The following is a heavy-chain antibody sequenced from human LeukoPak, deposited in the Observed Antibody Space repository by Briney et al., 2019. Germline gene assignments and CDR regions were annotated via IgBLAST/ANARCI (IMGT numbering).Heavy chain of an antibody. CDR3: ARESLEMATNAFDI. J-gene: IGHJ3*02. D-gene: IGHD5-24*01. CDR1: GYTFTRYY. V-gene: IGHV1-46*01. Sequence: ASVKVSYKASGYTFTRYYIHWVRQAPGQGLEWMGTINPPSGTTTYAQKFQGRVTLTRDTATSTVYMELSSLRSEDMAFYYCARESLEMATNAFDIWGQGTMVTVSS. CDR2: INPPSGTT.